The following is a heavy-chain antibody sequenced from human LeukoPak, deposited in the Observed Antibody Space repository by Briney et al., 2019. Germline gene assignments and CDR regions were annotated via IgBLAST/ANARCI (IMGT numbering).Heavy chain of an antibody. J-gene: IGHJ4*02. CDR3: ARERVGLFDY. V-gene: IGHV3-66*01. CDR2: IYSGGST. CDR1: GGSISSNY. D-gene: IGHD5/OR15-5a*01. Sequence: ETLSLTCTVSGGSISSNYMSWVRQAPGKGLEWVSVIYSGGSTYYADSVKGRFTISRDNSKNTLYLQMNSLRAEDTAVYYCARERVGLFDYWGQGTLVTVSS.